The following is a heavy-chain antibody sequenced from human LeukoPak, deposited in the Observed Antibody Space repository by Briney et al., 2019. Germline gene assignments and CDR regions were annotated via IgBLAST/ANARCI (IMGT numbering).Heavy chain of an antibody. D-gene: IGHD3-10*01. CDR3: ARDSGLSLDY. Sequence: GRCLRLSCAASGFTFSSYAMHWVRQAPGKGLEWVAVISYDGSNKYYADSVKGRFTISRDNSKNTLYLQMNSLRAEDTAVYYCARDSGLSLDYWGQGALVTVSS. CDR1: GFTFSSYA. V-gene: IGHV3-30*04. J-gene: IGHJ4*02. CDR2: ISYDGSNK.